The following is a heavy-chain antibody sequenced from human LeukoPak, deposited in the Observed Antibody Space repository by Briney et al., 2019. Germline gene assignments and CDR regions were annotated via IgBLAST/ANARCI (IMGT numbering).Heavy chain of an antibody. V-gene: IGHV3-7*01. CDR3: ARETYYDILTGYPHFDY. J-gene: IGHJ4*02. CDR2: IKQDGSEK. CDR1: GFTFSSHW. D-gene: IGHD3-9*01. Sequence: GGSLRLSCAASGFTFSSHWMSWVRQTPGKGLEWVANIKQDGSEKYYVDSVKGRFTISRDNAKNSLYLQMNSLRAEDTSVYYCARETYYDILTGYPHFDYWGQGTLVTVSS.